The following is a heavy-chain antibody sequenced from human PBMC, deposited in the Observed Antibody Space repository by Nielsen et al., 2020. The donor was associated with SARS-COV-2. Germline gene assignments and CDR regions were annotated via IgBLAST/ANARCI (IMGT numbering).Heavy chain of an antibody. J-gene: IGHJ4*02. CDR1: GGSFSGYY. D-gene: IGHD2-8*01. Sequence: ETLSLTCAVYGGSFSGYYWSWIRQPPGKGLEWIGEINHSGSTNYNPSLKSRVTISVDTSKNQFSLKLSSVTAADTAVYYCASFNCTNGVCVDWGQGTLVTVSS. V-gene: IGHV4-34*01. CDR2: INHSGST. CDR3: ASFNCTNGVCVD.